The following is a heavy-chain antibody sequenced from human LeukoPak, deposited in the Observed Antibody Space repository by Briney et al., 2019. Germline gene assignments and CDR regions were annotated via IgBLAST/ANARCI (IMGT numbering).Heavy chain of an antibody. Sequence: PGGSLRLSCTASGFTFGDYAMSWVRQAPGKGLEWVGFIRSKAYGGTTEYAASVKGRFTISRGDSKSIAYLQMNSLKTEDTAVYYCTRAMRGSPYYYYYYMDVWGKGTTVTVSS. J-gene: IGHJ6*03. D-gene: IGHD5-12*01. CDR1: GFTFGDYA. CDR3: TRAMRGSPYYYYYYMDV. CDR2: IRSKAYGGTT. V-gene: IGHV3-49*04.